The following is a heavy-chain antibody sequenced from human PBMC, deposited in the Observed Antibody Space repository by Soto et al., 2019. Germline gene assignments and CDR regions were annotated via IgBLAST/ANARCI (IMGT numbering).Heavy chain of an antibody. CDR1: GYTLIELS. CDR2: FDPEDGET. V-gene: IGHV1-24*01. D-gene: IGHD3-10*01. Sequence: WASVKVSCKVSGYTLIELSMHWVRQAPGKGLEWMGGFDPEDGETIYAQKFQGRVTMTEDTSTDTAYMELSSLRSEDTAVYYCTTVNLSGAMDVWGKGITVTVSS. CDR3: TTVNLSGAMDV. J-gene: IGHJ6*03.